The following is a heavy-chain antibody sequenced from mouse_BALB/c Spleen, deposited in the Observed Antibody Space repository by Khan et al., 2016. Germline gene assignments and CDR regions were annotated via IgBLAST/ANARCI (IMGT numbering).Heavy chain of an antibody. J-gene: IGHJ2*01. D-gene: IGHD1-2*01. V-gene: IGHV3-2*02. Sequence: VQLQESGPGLVKPSQSLSLTCTVTGYSITSGYGWNWIRQFPGNKLEWMGYISYSGSTNYNPSLKSRISITRATSKNQFFLQLNSVTTEDTATYYCARTARITYWGQGTTLTVSS. CDR1: GYSITSGYG. CDR2: ISYSGST. CDR3: ARTARITY.